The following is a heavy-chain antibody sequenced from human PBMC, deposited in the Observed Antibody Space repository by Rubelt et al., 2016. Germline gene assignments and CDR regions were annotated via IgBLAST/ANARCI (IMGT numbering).Heavy chain of an antibody. CDR3: GRDGGGIDY. D-gene: IGHD3-16*01. V-gene: IGHV3-74*01. J-gene: IGHJ4*02. CDR2: INSDGSST. Sequence: GSEARINSDGSSTPYADSVRGRFTISRDNAKNTLYLQMNSLRAEDTAVYYCGRDGGGIDYWGQGTLVTVSS.